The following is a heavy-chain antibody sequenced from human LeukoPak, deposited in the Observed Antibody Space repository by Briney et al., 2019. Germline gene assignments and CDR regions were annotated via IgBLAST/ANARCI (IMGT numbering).Heavy chain of an antibody. V-gene: IGHV1-46*01. CDR2: INPSGGST. CDR1: GYTFTSYY. Sequence: ASVKVSCKTSGYTFTSYYMHWVRRAPGQGLEWMGIINPSGGSTSYAQKFQGRLTMTRDTSTSTVYMELSSLRSEDTAVYYCARAWYGSSWYLVGFDYWGQGTLVTVSS. CDR3: ARAWYGSSWYLVGFDY. D-gene: IGHD6-13*01. J-gene: IGHJ4*02.